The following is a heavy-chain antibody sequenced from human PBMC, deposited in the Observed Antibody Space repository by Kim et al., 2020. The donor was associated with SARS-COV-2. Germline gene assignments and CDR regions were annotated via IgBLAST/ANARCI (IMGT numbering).Heavy chain of an antibody. CDR3: ASGLGVGSGYDYPPDY. CDR1: GGSISSSNW. CDR2: IYHSGST. D-gene: IGHD5-12*01. J-gene: IGHJ4*02. V-gene: IGHV4-4*02. Sequence: SETLSLTCAVSGGSISSSNWWSWVRQPPGKGLEWIGEIYHSGSTNYNPSLKSRVTISVDKSKNQFSLKLSSVTAADTAVYYCASGLGVGSGYDYPPDYWGQGTLVTVSS.